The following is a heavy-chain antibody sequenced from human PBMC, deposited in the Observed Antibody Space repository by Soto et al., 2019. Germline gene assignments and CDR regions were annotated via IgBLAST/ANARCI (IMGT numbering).Heavy chain of an antibody. V-gene: IGHV3-23*01. Sequence: PGGSLRLSCAASGFAFSSYAMTWVRQAPGKRLERVTFIISVGGGIYYADSVKGRFTISRDNSKNTSYLQISSLKTEDTAVYYCTSHRIIWANHMTTVISNDGFDIWGQGTMVT. CDR2: IISVGGGI. CDR1: GFAFSSYA. D-gene: IGHD4-17*01. CDR3: TSHRIIWANHMTTVISNDGFDI. J-gene: IGHJ3*02.